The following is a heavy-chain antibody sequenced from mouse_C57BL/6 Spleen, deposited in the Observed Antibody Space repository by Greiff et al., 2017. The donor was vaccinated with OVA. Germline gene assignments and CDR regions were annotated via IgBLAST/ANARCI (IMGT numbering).Heavy chain of an antibody. J-gene: IGHJ4*01. CDR2: IYPSDSET. D-gene: IGHD2-4*01. V-gene: IGHV1-61*01. Sequence: QVQLQQPGAELVRPGSSVKLSCKASGYTFTSYWMDWVKQRPGQGLEWIGNIYPSDSETHYNQKFKDKATLTVDTSSSTAYMQLSSLTSEDSAVYYCARSDYPYAMDYWGQGTSVTVSS. CDR1: GYTFTSYW. CDR3: ARSDYPYAMDY.